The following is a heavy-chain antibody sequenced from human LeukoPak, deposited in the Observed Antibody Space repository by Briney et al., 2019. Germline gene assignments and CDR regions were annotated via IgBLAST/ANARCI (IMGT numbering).Heavy chain of an antibody. CDR3: ASFSSTMITFWSGHDGAFDI. CDR2: INPNSGGT. Sequence: GASVKVSCKASGYTFPGYYMHWVRQAPGQGLEWMGRINPNSGGTNYAQKFQGRVTMTRDTSISTAYMELSRLRSDDTAVYYCASFSSTMITFWSGHDGAFDIWGQGTMVTVSS. J-gene: IGHJ3*02. D-gene: IGHD3-16*01. V-gene: IGHV1-2*06. CDR1: GYTFPGYY.